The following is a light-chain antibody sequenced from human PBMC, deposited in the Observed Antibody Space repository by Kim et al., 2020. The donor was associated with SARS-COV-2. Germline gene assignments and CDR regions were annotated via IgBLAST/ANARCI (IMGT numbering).Light chain of an antibody. V-gene: IGKV3-20*01. J-gene: IGKJ2*01. Sequence: PGERATLSCRASQSITNNFLAWYQQKPGQAPRLLIYGASNRATGIPDRFSGSGSGTDFTLTISRLEPEDFAVYWCQQYHTSPETFGQGTKLEI. CDR2: GAS. CDR3: QQYHTSPET. CDR1: QSITNNF.